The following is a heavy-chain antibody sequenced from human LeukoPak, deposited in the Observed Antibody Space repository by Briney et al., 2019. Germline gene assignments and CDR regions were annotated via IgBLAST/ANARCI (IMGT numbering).Heavy chain of an antibody. CDR2: INPNSGGT. D-gene: IGHD3-10*01. V-gene: IGHV1-2*02. J-gene: IGHJ5*02. CDR1: GYAFTGYY. CDR3: VRLFVQEPSGWFDP. Sequence: GASVKVSCKASGYAFTGYYMHWVRQAPGQGLEWMGWINPNSGGTNYAQKFQGRVTMTRDVSIRTAYMELSSLRSEDTAVYYCVRLFVQEPSGWFDPWGQGTLVTVS.